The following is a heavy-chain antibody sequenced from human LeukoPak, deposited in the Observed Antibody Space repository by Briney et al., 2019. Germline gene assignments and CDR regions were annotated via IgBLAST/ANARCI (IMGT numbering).Heavy chain of an antibody. CDR3: AKDYLLWFGLGYYFDY. CDR1: GFTFSSYG. D-gene: IGHD3-10*01. Sequence: PGGSLRLSCAASGFTFSSYGMHWFRQAPGKGLEWVAVIWYDGSNKYYADSVKGRFTISRDNSKNTLYLQMNSLRAEDTAVYYCAKDYLLWFGLGYYFDYWGQGTLVTVSS. J-gene: IGHJ4*02. CDR2: IWYDGSNK. V-gene: IGHV3-33*06.